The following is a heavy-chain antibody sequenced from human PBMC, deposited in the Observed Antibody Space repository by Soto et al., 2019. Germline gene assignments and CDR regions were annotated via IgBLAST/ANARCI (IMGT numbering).Heavy chain of an antibody. CDR3: ARANTIFGVVIMWDY. J-gene: IGHJ4*02. CDR2: ISSSSSYI. D-gene: IGHD3-3*01. V-gene: IGHV3-21*01. Sequence: EVQLVESGGGLVKPGGSLRLSCAACGFTFSSYSMNWVRQAPGKGLEWVSSISSSSSYIYYADSVKGRFTISRDNAKNSLYLQMNSLRAEDTAVYYCARANTIFGVVIMWDYWGQGTLVTVSS. CDR1: GFTFSSYS.